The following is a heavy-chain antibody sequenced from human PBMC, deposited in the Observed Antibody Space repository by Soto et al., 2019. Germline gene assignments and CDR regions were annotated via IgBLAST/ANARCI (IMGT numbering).Heavy chain of an antibody. J-gene: IGHJ4*02. D-gene: IGHD3-22*01. CDR1: GFTFSSYA. CDR3: ASQGGYYYDSSGYRFDY. V-gene: IGHV3-23*01. CDR2: ISGSGGST. Sequence: GGSLRLSCAASGFTFSSYAMSWVRQAPGKGLEWVSAISGSGGSTYYADSVKGRFTISRDNSKNTLYLQMNSLRAEDTAVYYCASQGGYYYDSSGYRFDYWGQGTLVTVSS.